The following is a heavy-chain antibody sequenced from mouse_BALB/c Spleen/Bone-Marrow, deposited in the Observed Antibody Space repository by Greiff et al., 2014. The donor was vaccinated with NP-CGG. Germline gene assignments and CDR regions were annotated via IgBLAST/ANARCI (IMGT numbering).Heavy chain of an antibody. D-gene: IGHD2-1*01. CDR3: ARRGNYDAMDY. Sequence: VQLPQSGAELVRPGVSVKISCQGSGYTFTDYAMHWVKQSHAKSLEWIGVISTYYGDASYNQKFKGKATMTVDKSSSTAYMELARLTSEDSAIYYCARRGNYDAMDYWGQGTSVTVSS. J-gene: IGHJ4*01. CDR1: GYTFTDYA. V-gene: IGHV1S137*01. CDR2: ISTYYGDA.